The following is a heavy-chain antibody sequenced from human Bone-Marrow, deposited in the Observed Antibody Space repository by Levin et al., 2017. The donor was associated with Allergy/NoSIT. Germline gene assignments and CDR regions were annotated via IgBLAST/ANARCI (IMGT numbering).Heavy chain of an antibody. Sequence: PSETLSLTCAASGFTFSSYAMSWVRQAPGKGLEWVSAISGSGGSTYYADSVKGRFTISRDNSKNTLYLQMNSLRAEDTAVYYCAKEHFEYQLLYVGYSSRGSNYFDYWGQGTLVTVSS. D-gene: IGHD2-2*02. CDR1: GFTFSSYA. CDR3: AKEHFEYQLLYVGYSSRGSNYFDY. J-gene: IGHJ4*02. CDR2: ISGSGGST. V-gene: IGHV3-23*01.